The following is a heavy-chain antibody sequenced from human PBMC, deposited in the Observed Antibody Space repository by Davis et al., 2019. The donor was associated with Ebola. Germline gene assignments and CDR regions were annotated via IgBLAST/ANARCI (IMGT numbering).Heavy chain of an antibody. CDR3: AKTHYGGINDAFDI. CDR1: GFNFHDSA. V-gene: IGHV3-9*03. J-gene: IGHJ3*02. D-gene: IGHD4-23*01. Sequence: PGGSLSPSCAASGFNFHDSAMHWVRQAPGKGLEWVSGIRWNSGTILYADSVKGRFTISRDNADNSLYLQMNSLGPEDMALYYCAKTHYGGINDAFDIWGQGTMVTVSS. CDR2: IRWNSGTI.